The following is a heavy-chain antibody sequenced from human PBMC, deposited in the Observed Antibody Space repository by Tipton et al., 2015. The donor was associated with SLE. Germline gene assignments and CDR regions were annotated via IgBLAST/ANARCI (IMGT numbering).Heavy chain of an antibody. Sequence: SLRLSCAASGFTFFTYAMHWVRQAPGKGLEWAAVISYDGSNKYYADSVKGRFTISRDNSKNTLYVQMNSLRAEDTAVYYCASSLLTVFAGFDYWGQGTLVTVSS. CDR2: ISYDGSNK. D-gene: IGHD3-3*01. CDR1: GFTFFTYA. CDR3: ASSLLTVFAGFDY. V-gene: IGHV3-30*04. J-gene: IGHJ4*02.